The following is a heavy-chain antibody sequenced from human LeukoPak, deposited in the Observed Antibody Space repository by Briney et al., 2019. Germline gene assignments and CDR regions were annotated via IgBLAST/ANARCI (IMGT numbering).Heavy chain of an antibody. V-gene: IGHV4-59*08. Sequence: SETLSLTCTVSGGSISSYYWSWIRQPPGKGLEWIGYIYYSGSTNYIPSLKSRVTMSVDTPKNQFSLKLSSVTAADTAVYYCARVRCSGGSCYSDYWGQGTLVTVSS. J-gene: IGHJ4*02. CDR2: IYYSGST. CDR1: GGSISSYY. CDR3: ARVRCSGGSCYSDY. D-gene: IGHD2-15*01.